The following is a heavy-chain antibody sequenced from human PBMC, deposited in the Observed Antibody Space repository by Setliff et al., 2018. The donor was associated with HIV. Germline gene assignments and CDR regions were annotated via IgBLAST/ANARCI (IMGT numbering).Heavy chain of an antibody. CDR2: IYSSGNT. V-gene: IGHV4-31*03. D-gene: IGHD6-13*01. CDR3: ARGPFNLAATGTGDFQQ. CDR1: GGSISSGGYS. Sequence: SETLSLTCTVSGGSISSGGYSWNWIRQHPGKGLEWIGSIYSSGNTYNNPSLKSRVTISLDTSKNHFSLKVSSLTAADTAVYYCARGPFNLAATGTGDFQQWGQGTLVTVSS. J-gene: IGHJ1*01.